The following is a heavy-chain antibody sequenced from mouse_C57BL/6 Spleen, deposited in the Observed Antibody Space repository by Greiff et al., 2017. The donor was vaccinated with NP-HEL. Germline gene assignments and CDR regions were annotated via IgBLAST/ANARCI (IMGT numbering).Heavy chain of an antibody. CDR2: IDPSDSYT. CDR3: ARGYYGGSYGY. Sequence: QVQLQQPGAELVMPGASVKLSCKASGYTFTSYWMHWVKQRPGQGLEWIGEIDPSDSYTNYNQKFKGKSTLTVDKSSSTAYMQLSSLTSEDSAVYYSARGYYGGSYGYWGQDTTLSVSS. V-gene: IGHV1-69*01. D-gene: IGHD1-1*01. CDR1: GYTFTSYW. J-gene: IGHJ2*01.